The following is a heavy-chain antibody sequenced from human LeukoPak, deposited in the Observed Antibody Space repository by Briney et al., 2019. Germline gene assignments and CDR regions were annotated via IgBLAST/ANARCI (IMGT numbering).Heavy chain of an antibody. CDR1: GFTFSSYA. V-gene: IGHV3-23*01. Sequence: PGGSLRLSCAASGFTFSSYAMGWGRQAPGKGLEWVSAISGSGGGTYYADSVKGRFTISRDNSKNTLYLQMNSLRAEDTAVYYCATTPDSKWELFIDFDYWGQGTLVTVSS. J-gene: IGHJ4*02. CDR3: ATTPDSKWELFIDFDY. D-gene: IGHD1-26*01. CDR2: ISGSGGGT.